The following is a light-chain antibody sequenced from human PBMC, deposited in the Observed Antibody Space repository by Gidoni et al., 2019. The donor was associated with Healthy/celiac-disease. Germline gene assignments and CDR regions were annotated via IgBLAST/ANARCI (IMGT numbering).Light chain of an antibody. Sequence: QSVLPQPPSASGTPGPRVTISCSGSSSNIGSNYVYWYQQPPGTAPKRLIYRNNQRPSGFPDRFSGSKSGTSASLAISGLRSEDEADYYCAAWDDSLSGPDWVFGGGTKLTVL. CDR1: SSNIGSNY. J-gene: IGLJ3*02. CDR3: AAWDDSLSGPDWV. V-gene: IGLV1-47*01. CDR2: RNN.